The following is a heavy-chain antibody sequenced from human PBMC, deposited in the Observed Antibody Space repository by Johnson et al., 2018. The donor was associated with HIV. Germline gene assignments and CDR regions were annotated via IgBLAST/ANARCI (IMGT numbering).Heavy chain of an antibody. Sequence: VQLVESGGGLVQPGGSLRLSCAASGFTFSNYWMHWVRQAPGKGLVWVSRIKSDGSDTSYADSVKGRFTISRDNAKHTLYLQMNSLRAEVTAVYYCARELVLYSGGWYAPEAFDIWGQGTMVTVSS. CDR3: ARELVLYSGGWYAPEAFDI. CDR2: IKSDGSDT. D-gene: IGHD6-19*01. V-gene: IGHV3-74*01. J-gene: IGHJ3*02. CDR1: GFTFSNYW.